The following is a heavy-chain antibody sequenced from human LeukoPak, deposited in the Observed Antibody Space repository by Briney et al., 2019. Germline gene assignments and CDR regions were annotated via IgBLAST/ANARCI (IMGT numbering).Heavy chain of an antibody. V-gene: IGHV3-9*01. CDR1: GFTFDDYA. J-gene: IGHJ4*02. D-gene: IGHD4-17*01. CDR2: ISWNSGSI. Sequence: PGESLRLSCAASGFTFDDYAMHWVRQAPGKGLEWVSGISWNSGSIGYADSVKGRFTISRDNAKNSLYLQMNSLRAEDTALYYCAKDIGFGYGDFYYFDYWGQGTLVTVSS. CDR3: AKDIGFGYGDFYYFDY.